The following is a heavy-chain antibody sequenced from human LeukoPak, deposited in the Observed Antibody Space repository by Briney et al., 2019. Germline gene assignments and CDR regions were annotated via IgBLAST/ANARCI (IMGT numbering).Heavy chain of an antibody. CDR3: ARGRQGAKTRYFDL. V-gene: IGHV3-30*03. D-gene: IGHD1-26*01. CDR1: GYTFSSYG. CDR2: ISHDGGYT. Sequence: GGSLRLSCAASGYTFSSYGVHWVRQAPGKGLEWVAMISHDGGYTEYADSVKGRFTISRDNSKKTMHLQMSSLRAEDTAVYYCARGRQGAKTRYFDLWGRGTRVTVSS. J-gene: IGHJ2*01.